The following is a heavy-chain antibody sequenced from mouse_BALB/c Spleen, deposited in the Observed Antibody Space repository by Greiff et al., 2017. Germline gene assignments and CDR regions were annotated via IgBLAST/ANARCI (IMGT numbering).Heavy chain of an antibody. J-gene: IGHJ1*01. CDR3: ARGAYYYGSDWYFDV. D-gene: IGHD1-1*01. Sequence: EVKVVESGPELVKPGASVKISCKASGYSFTGYFMNWVMQSHGKSLEWIGRINPYNGDTFYNQKFKGKATLTVDKSSSTAHMELRSLASEDSAVYYCARGAYYYGSDWYFDVWGAGTTVTVSS. V-gene: IGHV1-20*02. CDR1: GYSFTGYF. CDR2: INPYNGDT.